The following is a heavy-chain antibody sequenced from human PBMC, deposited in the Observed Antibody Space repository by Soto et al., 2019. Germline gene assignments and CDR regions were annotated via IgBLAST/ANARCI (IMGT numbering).Heavy chain of an antibody. CDR2: ISAYNGNT. Sequence: ASVKVSCKASGYTFTNYGISWARQAPGQGLEWMGWISAYNGNTNYAQKLQGRVTMTTDTSTSTAHMELRSLRSDDTAVYSCAREAAGGGYYYYYGMDVWGQGTTVTVSS. D-gene: IGHD6-13*01. CDR3: AREAAGGGYYYYYGMDV. V-gene: IGHV1-18*04. J-gene: IGHJ6*02. CDR1: GYTFTNYG.